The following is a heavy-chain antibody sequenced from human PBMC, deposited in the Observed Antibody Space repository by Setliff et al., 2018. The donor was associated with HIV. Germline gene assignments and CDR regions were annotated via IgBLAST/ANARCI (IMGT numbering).Heavy chain of an antibody. Sequence: PGESLKISCAASGFTFSSYWMHWVRQAPGKGLVWVSRMNSDGSSPMYADSVKGRFTISRDNAKNSLYLQMNSLRAEDTAVYYCARSSRGGVVVTADFDYWGQGTLVTVSS. V-gene: IGHV3-74*03. CDR2: MNSDGSSP. D-gene: IGHD2-21*02. CDR1: GFTFSSYW. J-gene: IGHJ4*02. CDR3: ARSSRGGVVVTADFDY.